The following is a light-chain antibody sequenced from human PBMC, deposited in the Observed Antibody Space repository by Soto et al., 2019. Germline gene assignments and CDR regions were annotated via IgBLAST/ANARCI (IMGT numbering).Light chain of an antibody. CDR1: RSNIGESY. Sequence: QSVLTQPPSVSAAPGQKVTISCSGSRSNIGESYVSWYRHLPGTAPKLLIYDNNKRPSGIPDRFSGSSSGTSATLGITGLQTGDEADYYCGTWDSSLSTGIFGGGTKLTVL. CDR2: DNN. J-gene: IGLJ2*01. V-gene: IGLV1-51*01. CDR3: GTWDSSLSTGI.